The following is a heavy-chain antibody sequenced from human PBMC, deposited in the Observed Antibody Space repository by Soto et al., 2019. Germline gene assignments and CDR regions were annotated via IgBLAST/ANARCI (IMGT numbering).Heavy chain of an antibody. CDR3: TTPTVVVVASTNYYYYYMDV. CDR1: GFTFSNAW. CDR2: IKSKTDGGTT. Sequence: PGGSLRLSCAASGFTFSNAWMSWVRQAPGKGLEWVGRIKSKTDGGTTDYAAPVKGRFTISRDDSKNTLYLQMNSLKTEDTAVYYCTTPTVVVVASTNYYYYYMDVWGKGTTVTVSS. J-gene: IGHJ6*03. V-gene: IGHV3-15*01. D-gene: IGHD2-15*01.